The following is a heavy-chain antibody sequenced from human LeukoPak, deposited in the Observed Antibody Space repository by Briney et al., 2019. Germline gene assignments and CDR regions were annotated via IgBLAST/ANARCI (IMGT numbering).Heavy chain of an antibody. J-gene: IGHJ6*03. CDR1: GFTFSSYW. CDR3: ARTVSQPHIVYYYYYMNV. Sequence: GGSLRLSCAASGFTFSSYWMSWVRQAPGKGLEWVANIKQDGSEKYYVDSVKGRFTISRDNAKNSLYLQMNSLRAEDTAVYYCARTVSQPHIVYYYYYMNVWGKGTTVTVSS. V-gene: IGHV3-7*01. D-gene: IGHD2-21*01. CDR2: IKQDGSEK.